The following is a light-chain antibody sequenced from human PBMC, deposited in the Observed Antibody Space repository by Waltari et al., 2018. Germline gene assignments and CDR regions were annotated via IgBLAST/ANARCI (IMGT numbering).Light chain of an antibody. CDR1: SSDVGGYNH. Sequence: QSALTQPPSASGSPGQSVTISCAGSSSDVGGYNHVSWYQQHPGRAPKVMISEVTKPPSGFPDRCAGSKSGNTASLTVSGLQAEDEADYYCRSYGGSSNPVVFGGGTKLTVL. V-gene: IGLV2-8*01. CDR3: RSYGGSSNPVV. CDR2: EVT. J-gene: IGLJ2*01.